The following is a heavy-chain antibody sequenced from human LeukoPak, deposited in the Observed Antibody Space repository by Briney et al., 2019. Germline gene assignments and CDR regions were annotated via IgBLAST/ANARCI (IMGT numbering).Heavy chain of an antibody. CDR1: GFTFSSYA. CDR2: ISYDGTHE. V-gene: IGHV3-30*04. Sequence: GGSLRLSCAASGFTFSSYAMHWVRQAPGKGLEWVALISYDGTHEYYADSVKGRFTISRDNSKNTLYLQMNSLRVGDTAVYYCARGALGSGWRVFDIWGQGTMGTVSS. CDR3: ARGALGSGWRVFDI. J-gene: IGHJ3*02. D-gene: IGHD6-19*01.